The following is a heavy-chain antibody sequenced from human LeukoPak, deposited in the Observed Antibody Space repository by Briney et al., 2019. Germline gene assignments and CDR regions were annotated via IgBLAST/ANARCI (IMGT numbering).Heavy chain of an antibody. CDR2: ISVSGGRT. CDR3: ANADYGDYGIFNY. Sequence: PGGSLRLSCAASGFNFSTYAMSWVRQAPAKGLEWVSTISVSGGRTYYADSVKGRFTISRDNSKNTLYLQMNSLRAEDTAVYYCANADYGDYGIFNYWGRGTLVTVSS. V-gene: IGHV3-23*01. D-gene: IGHD4-17*01. CDR1: GFNFSTYA. J-gene: IGHJ4*02.